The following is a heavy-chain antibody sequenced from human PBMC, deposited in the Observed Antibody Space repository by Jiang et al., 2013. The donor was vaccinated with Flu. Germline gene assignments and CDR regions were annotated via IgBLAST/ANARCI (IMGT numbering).Heavy chain of an antibody. CDR2: ISGSGGST. J-gene: IGHJ3*02. V-gene: IGHV3-23*01. CDR3: AKALRGAIAVADDAFDI. D-gene: IGHD6-19*01. Sequence: PGGSLRLSCAASGFTFSSYAMSWVRQAPGKGLEWVSAISGSGGSTYYADSVKGRFTISRDNSKNTLYLQMNSLRAEDTAVYYCAKALRGAIAVADDAFDIWGQGTMVTVSS. CDR1: GFTFSSYA.